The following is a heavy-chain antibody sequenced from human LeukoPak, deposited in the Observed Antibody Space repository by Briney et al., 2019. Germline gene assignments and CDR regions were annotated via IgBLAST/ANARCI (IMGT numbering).Heavy chain of an antibody. V-gene: IGHV6-1*01. CDR1: RDIVSSNSAA. J-gene: IGHJ4*02. Sequence: SQTLSLTCALSRDIVSSNSAAWNWIRQSPSRGLEWLARTYYRSNWYNDYAVSVKSRITITPDTSKNQFSLQLNSVTAEDTAVYYCARGSYYIRGYFDYWGQGTLVTVSS. D-gene: IGHD1-26*01. CDR3: ARGSYYIRGYFDY. CDR2: TYYRSNWYN.